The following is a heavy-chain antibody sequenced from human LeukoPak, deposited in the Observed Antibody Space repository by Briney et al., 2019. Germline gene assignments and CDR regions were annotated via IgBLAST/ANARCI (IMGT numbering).Heavy chain of an antibody. Sequence: SETLSLTCTVSIGSSNVNFWSCIRQPAGKGLEWIGRIYTSGSTNYNPSLKSRLTMSVDTSKNQFSLHLSSVTAADPAVYYCARDDPAKLTATLDYWGQGTLVTVSS. J-gene: IGHJ4*02. CDR1: IGSSNVNF. CDR2: IYTSGST. D-gene: IGHD2-21*02. CDR3: ARDDPAKLTATLDY. V-gene: IGHV4-4*07.